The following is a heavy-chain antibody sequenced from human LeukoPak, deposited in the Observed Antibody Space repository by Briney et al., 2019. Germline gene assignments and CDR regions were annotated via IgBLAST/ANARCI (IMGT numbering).Heavy chain of an antibody. V-gene: IGHV3-30-3*01. D-gene: IGHD5-18*01. J-gene: IGHJ6*02. Sequence: GGSLRLSCAASGFTFSSYAMHWVRQAPGKGLEWVAVISYDGSNKYYADSVKGRFTISRDNSKNTLYLQMNSLRAEDTAVHYCARPGGYSYGSGYYYGMDVWGQGTTVTVSS. CDR2: ISYDGSNK. CDR3: ARPGGYSYGSGYYYGMDV. CDR1: GFTFSSYA.